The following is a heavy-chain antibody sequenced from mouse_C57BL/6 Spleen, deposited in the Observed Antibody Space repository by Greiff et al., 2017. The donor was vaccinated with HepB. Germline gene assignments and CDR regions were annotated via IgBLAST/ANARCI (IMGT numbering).Heavy chain of an antibody. V-gene: IGHV5-17*01. D-gene: IGHD1-1*01. CDR2: ISSGSSTI. CDR3: ARYYGSSYDYYAMDY. Sequence: EVMLVESGGGLVKPGGSLKLSCAASGFTFSDYGMHWVRQAPEKGLEWVAYISSGSSTIYYADTVKGRFTISRDNAKNTLFLQMTSLRSEDTAMYYCARYYGSSYDYYAMDYWGQGTSVTVSS. CDR1: GFTFSDYG. J-gene: IGHJ4*01.